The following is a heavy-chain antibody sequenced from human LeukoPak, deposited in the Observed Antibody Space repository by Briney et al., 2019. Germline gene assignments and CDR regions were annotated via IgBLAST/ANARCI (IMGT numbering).Heavy chain of an antibody. J-gene: IGHJ5*02. CDR3: ARDGQRLEDPQFIGNWFDP. V-gene: IGHV4-31*03. Sequence: SETLSLTCTVSGGSISSGAYFWSWIRQHPGQGLEWIGYIHNSGITYFNPSLKSRVSMSVDTSKNQLSLRLSSVTAADTAVYYCARDGQRLEDPQFIGNWFDPWGQGTLVTVSS. D-gene: IGHD6-25*01. CDR1: GGSISSGAYF. CDR2: IHNSGIT.